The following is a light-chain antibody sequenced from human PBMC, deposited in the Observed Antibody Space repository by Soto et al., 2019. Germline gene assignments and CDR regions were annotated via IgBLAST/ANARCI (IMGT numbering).Light chain of an antibody. Sequence: DIQMTQSPSTLSGSVGDRVAITCRASQGISSYLAWYQQKPGKAPKLLIHAASTLQSGVPSRFSGSGSGTYFTLTISSLQAEDFATYYCQQLKRYPLTFGQGKRLEIK. CDR1: QGISSY. CDR2: AAS. V-gene: IGKV1-9*01. J-gene: IGKJ5*01. CDR3: QQLKRYPLT.